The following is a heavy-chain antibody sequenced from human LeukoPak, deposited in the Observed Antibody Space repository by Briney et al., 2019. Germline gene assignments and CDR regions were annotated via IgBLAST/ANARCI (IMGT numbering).Heavy chain of an antibody. Sequence: GESLRLSCAASGFTFSSYWMSWVRQAPGKGLEWVANIKEDGSEKYYVDSVKGRFTISRDNAKNSVYLQMNSLRAEDTAVYYCARAFWFPPPDYWGQGTLVTVSS. CDR1: GFTFSSYW. CDR3: ARAFWFPPPDY. J-gene: IGHJ4*02. CDR2: IKEDGSEK. V-gene: IGHV3-7*01. D-gene: IGHD3-10*01.